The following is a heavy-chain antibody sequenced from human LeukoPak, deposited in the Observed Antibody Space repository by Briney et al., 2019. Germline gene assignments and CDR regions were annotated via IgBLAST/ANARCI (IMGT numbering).Heavy chain of an antibody. CDR3: ARHPIDYTGSYPYYFDY. D-gene: IGHD1-26*01. J-gene: IGHJ4*02. V-gene: IGHV5-51*01. Sequence: GESLKISCMGSGYSFTSYWIGWVRQMPGKGLEWMGIIYPADSDTRDSPSFQGQVTISADKSISTAYLQWSGLKASDTAMYYCARHPIDYTGSYPYYFDYWGQGTLVTVSS. CDR2: IYPADSDT. CDR1: GYSFTSYW.